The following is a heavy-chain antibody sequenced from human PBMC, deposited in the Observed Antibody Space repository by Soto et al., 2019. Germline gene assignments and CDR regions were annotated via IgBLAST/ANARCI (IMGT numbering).Heavy chain of an antibody. J-gene: IGHJ2*01. CDR2: IYDSGST. Sequence: PSETLSLTCAVSGGSISSSNWWSWVRQPPGKGLEWIGEIYDSGSTNYNPSLQSRVTISVDKSKNRFSLRPSSVTAADTAVYYCARGGPRGSPYWYLDLWGRGTLVTVSS. D-gene: IGHD1-26*01. V-gene: IGHV4-4*02. CDR1: GGSISSSNW. CDR3: ARGGPRGSPYWYLDL.